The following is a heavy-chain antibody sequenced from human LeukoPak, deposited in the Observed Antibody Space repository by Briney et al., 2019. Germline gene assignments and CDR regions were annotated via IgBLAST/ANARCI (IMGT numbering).Heavy chain of an antibody. CDR1: GGSFIGYY. J-gene: IGHJ6*02. CDR3: ARGPYYYYYGMDV. CDR2: INHSGST. V-gene: IGHV4-34*01. Sequence: SETLSLTCAVYGGSFIGYYWSWIRQPPGKGLEWIGEINHSGSTNYNPSLKSQVTISVDTSKNQFSLKLSSVTAADTAVYYCARGPYYYYYGMDVWGQGTTVTVSS.